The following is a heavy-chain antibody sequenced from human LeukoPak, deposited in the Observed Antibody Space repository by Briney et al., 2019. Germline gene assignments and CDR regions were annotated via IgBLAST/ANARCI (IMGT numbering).Heavy chain of an antibody. CDR2: ISGSATPT. D-gene: IGHD3-10*01. CDR3: ARNAGSGAYYLIDY. V-gene: IGHV3-23*01. Sequence: GGPLRLSCAASGFPFSSYGIIWVPQAPGKGLECVSAISGSATPTAYADSVKGLFTISRDNSKNTVYLQMSSLRAEDTAIYYCARNAGSGAYYLIDYWGQGTLVTVSS. J-gene: IGHJ4*02. CDR1: GFPFSSYG.